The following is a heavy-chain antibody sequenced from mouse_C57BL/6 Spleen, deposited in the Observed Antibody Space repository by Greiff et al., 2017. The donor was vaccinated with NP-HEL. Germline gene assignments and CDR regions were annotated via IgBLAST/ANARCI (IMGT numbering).Heavy chain of an antibody. V-gene: IGHV5-4*01. J-gene: IGHJ3*01. CDR2: ISDGGSYT. D-gene: IGHD2-4*01. CDR3: ARDGDDYWFAY. Sequence: EVQLVESGGGLVKPGGSLKLSCAASGFTFSSYAMSWVRQTPEKRLEWVATISDGGSYTYYPDNVKGRFTISRDNAKNYLYLQMSHLKSEDTAMYYGARDGDDYWFAYWGQGTLVTVSA. CDR1: GFTFSSYA.